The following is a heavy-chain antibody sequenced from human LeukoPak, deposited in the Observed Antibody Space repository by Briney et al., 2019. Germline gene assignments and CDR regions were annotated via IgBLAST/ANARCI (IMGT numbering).Heavy chain of an antibody. Sequence: KPSETLSLTCTVSGYSISSGYYWGWIRQPPGKGLEWIGSIYHSGSTYYNPSLKSRVTISVDTSKNQFSLKLSSVTAADTAVYYCARVGAMGDYWGQGTLVTVSS. D-gene: IGHD1-26*01. CDR2: IYHSGST. CDR1: GYSISSGYY. V-gene: IGHV4-38-2*02. J-gene: IGHJ4*02. CDR3: ARVGAMGDY.